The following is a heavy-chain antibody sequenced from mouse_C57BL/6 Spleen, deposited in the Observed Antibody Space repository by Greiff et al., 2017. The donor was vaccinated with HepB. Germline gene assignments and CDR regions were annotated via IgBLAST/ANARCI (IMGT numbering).Heavy chain of an antibody. V-gene: IGHV1-78*01. CDR1: GYTFTDHT. J-gene: IGHJ1*03. CDR2: IYPRDGST. D-gene: IGHD1-1*01. CDR3: ASRELLRSWYFDV. Sequence: QVQLQQSDAELVKPGASVKISCKVSGYTFTDHTIHWMKQRPEQGLEWIGYIYPRDGSTKYNEKFKGKATLTADKSSSTAYMQLNSLTSEGSAVYFCASRELLRSWYFDVWGTGTTVTVSS.